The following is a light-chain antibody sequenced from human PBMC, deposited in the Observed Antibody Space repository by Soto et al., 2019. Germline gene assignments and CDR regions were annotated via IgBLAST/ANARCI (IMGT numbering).Light chain of an antibody. J-gene: IGLJ1*01. CDR1: SSNIGGNS. V-gene: IGLV1-51*01. CDR2: DDN. CDR3: GSWDSSLSAYV. Sequence: QSALTQPPSVSAAPGQKVTISCSGSSSNIGGNSVSWYHQLPGTAPKLLIYDDNKRPSGIPDRFSGSKSCTSATLGITGFQTGDEADYYCGSWDSSLSAYVFGTGTKVTVL.